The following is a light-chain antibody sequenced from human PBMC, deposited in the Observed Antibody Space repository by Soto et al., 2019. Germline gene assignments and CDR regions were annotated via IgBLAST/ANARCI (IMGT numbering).Light chain of an antibody. V-gene: IGKV2-28*01. CDR1: QSLLHSNGYNY. CDR2: LGS. Sequence: SQPGTRGEPASFSKRSSQSLLHSNGYNYLNWFVQKPGQSPQLLIYLGSARASGVPGRISGSGSGTAFTLKIIRVQHAGVGIHPSMKALQRPAWTVGRGTKVDIK. J-gene: IGKJ1*01. CDR3: MKALQRPAWT.